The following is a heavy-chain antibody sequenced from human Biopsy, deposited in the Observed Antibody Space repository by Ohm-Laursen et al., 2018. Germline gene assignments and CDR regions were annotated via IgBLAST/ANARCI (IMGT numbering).Heavy chain of an antibody. D-gene: IGHD1-7*01. J-gene: IGHJ5*02. Sequence: SSVKVSCKAFGYTFTSYDITWVRQASGQGPEWIGWLNPVSGNSNFGQKFRGRVTVTSDTSISTAYMGLSGLTSDDTATYYCGRAVRNQLLTDPWGQGTLVTVTS. CDR1: GYTFTSYD. CDR3: GRAVRNQLLTDP. CDR2: LNPVSGNS. V-gene: IGHV1-8*01.